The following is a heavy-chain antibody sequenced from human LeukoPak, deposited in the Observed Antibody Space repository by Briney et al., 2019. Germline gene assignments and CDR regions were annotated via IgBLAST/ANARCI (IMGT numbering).Heavy chain of an antibody. CDR2: ISGSGGST. CDR1: GFTFSTYG. D-gene: IGHD3-3*01. Sequence: GGSLRLSCAASGFTFSTYGMSWVRQAPGKGLEWVSVISGSGGSTYYAESVKGRFTISRDKSKNTLYLQMNSLRAEDTAVYYCARVGGYEFGYYYYYMDVWGKGTPVTISS. J-gene: IGHJ6*03. CDR3: ARVGGYEFGYYYYYMDV. V-gene: IGHV3-23*01.